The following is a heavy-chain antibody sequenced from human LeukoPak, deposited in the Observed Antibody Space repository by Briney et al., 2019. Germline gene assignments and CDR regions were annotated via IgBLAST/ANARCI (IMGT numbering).Heavy chain of an antibody. CDR2: IRYDGSNK. V-gene: IGHV3-30*02. Sequence: GGSLSLSCPASGFTFSSYGMHWVRQAAGKGLEWVAFIRYDGSNKYYADSVKGRFTISRDNSKNTLYLKMNSLRAEDTAVYYCAKDSLGYCSSTSCPLRVYYYYMDVWGKGTTVTVSS. CDR1: GFTFSSYG. J-gene: IGHJ6*03. D-gene: IGHD2-2*01. CDR3: AKDSLGYCSSTSCPLRVYYYYMDV.